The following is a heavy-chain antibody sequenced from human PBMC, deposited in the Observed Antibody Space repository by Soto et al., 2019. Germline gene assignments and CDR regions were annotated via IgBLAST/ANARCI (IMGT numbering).Heavy chain of an antibody. V-gene: IGHV4-39*01. CDR2: IFYGGST. CDR3: ARPVSAGGSHYYYYGMQV. D-gene: IGHD6-13*01. Sequence: SETLSLTCSVSGGSIISSSDYWGWIRQPPGKGLEWIGSIFYGGSTYYNPSLKSRVTISVDTSKNKFSLKLTSVTAADTAVYYCARPVSAGGSHYYYYGMQVWGQGTTVTVYS. J-gene: IGHJ6*02. CDR1: GGSIISSSDY.